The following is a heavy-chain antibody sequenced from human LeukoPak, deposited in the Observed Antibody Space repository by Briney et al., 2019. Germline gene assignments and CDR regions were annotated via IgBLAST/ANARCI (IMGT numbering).Heavy chain of an antibody. CDR2: IRYDGSNT. D-gene: IGHD6-13*01. Sequence: QTGGSLRLSCAASGFTFSSYDMSWVRQAPGKGLEWVAFIRYDGSNTYYADSVKGRFTISRDNSKNTLYLQMNSLRAEDTAVYYCAKDGRERGYSSSWYDYWGQGTLVTVSS. V-gene: IGHV3-30*02. CDR3: AKDGRERGYSSSWYDY. J-gene: IGHJ4*02. CDR1: GFTFSSYD.